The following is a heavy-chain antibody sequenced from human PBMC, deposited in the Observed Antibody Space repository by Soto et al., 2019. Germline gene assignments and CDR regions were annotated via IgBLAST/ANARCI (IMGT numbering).Heavy chain of an antibody. J-gene: IGHJ6*02. CDR3: AMSREVNGPYFYGLDV. D-gene: IGHD2-2*01. V-gene: IGHV5-51*01. CDR1: EYRFISFW. CDR2: IYPGDLDT. Sequence: LGESLKISCKGSEYRFISFWVAWVLQTPGKGLEWLGIIYPGDLDTRYSSSFQGHVIISADKSSSTVSLQWSSLKASDTAMYYCAMSREVNGPYFYGLDVWGQATPVTVSS.